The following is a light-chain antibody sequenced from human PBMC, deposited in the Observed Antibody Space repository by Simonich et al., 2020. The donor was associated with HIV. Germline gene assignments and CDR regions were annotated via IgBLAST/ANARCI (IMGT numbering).Light chain of an antibody. CDR2: EGS. CDR3: SSYTGSSTWV. Sequence: QSALTQPASVSGSPGQSITISCTGTSSDVGSYNLVSWYQQHPGKAPKLMIYEGSKRPSGVSNRFSGSKSGNTASLTISGLQAEDEADYCCSSYTGSSTWVFGGGTKLTVL. V-gene: IGLV2-14*02. J-gene: IGLJ2*01. CDR1: SSDVGSYNL.